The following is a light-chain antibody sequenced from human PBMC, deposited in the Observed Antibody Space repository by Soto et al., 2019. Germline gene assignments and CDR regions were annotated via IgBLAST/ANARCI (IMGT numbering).Light chain of an antibody. V-gene: IGLV1-40*01. J-gene: IGLJ2*01. CDR3: QSYDSSLSGSVV. CDR1: SSNIGGGYD. Sequence: QSVLTQPPSVSGAPGQRVTISCTGSSSNIGGGYDVHWYQQLPGTAPKLLIYGTSNRPSGVPDRVSGSKSGTAASLAITGLQAEDESDYYCQSYDSSLSGSVVFGGGTKLTVL. CDR2: GTS.